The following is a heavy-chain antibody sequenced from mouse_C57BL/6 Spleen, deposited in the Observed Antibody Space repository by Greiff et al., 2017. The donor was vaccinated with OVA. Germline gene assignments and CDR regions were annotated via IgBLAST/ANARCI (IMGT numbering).Heavy chain of an antibody. CDR2: ISSGSSTI. J-gene: IGHJ3*01. CDR1: GFTFSDYG. Sequence: DVKLVESGGGLVKPGGSLKLSCAASGFTFSDYGMHWVRQAPEKGLEWVAYISSGSSTIYYADTVKGRFTISRDNAKNTLFLQMTSLRSEDTAMYYCARFYYDYDDFAYWGQGTLVTVSA. CDR3: ARFYYDYDDFAY. V-gene: IGHV5-17*01. D-gene: IGHD2-4*01.